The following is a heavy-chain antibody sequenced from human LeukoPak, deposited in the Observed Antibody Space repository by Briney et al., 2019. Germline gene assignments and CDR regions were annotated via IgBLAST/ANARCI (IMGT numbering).Heavy chain of an antibody. CDR3: ARVGYCSPTSCYWRAFDY. CDR1: GFTFSSYA. V-gene: IGHV3-30-3*01. CDR2: ISFDGSNK. D-gene: IGHD2-2*01. Sequence: PGGSLRLSCAGSGFTFSSYAMHWVRQAPGKGLEWVSVISFDGSNKYYADSVKGRFTISRDNTKNSLYLQMNSLRAEDTAVYYCARVGYCSPTSCYWRAFDYWGQGTLVTVSS. J-gene: IGHJ4*02.